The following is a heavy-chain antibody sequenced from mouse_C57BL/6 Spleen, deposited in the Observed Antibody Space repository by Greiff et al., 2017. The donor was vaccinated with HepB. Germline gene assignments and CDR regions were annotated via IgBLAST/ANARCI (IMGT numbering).Heavy chain of an antibody. J-gene: IGHJ3*01. CDR2: IYPGDGDT. V-gene: IGHV1-80*01. D-gene: IGHD1-1*01. CDR3: ARSGVITTVVDPFAY. CDR1: GYAFSSYW. Sequence: QVQLQQSGAELVKPGASVKISCKASGYAFSSYWMNWVKQRPGKGLEWIGQIYPGDGDTNYNGKFKGKATLTADKSSSTAYMQLSSLTSEDSAVYVCARSGVITTVVDPFAYWGQGTLVTVSA.